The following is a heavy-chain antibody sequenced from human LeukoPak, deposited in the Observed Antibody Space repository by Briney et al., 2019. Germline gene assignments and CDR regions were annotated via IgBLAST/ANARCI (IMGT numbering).Heavy chain of an antibody. V-gene: IGHV1-46*01. CDR2: INPSGGMT. Sequence: ASVKVSCKASESTFTRSEVHWVRQAPGQGLEWMGIINPSGGMTTYAQRFQGRVTVTRDMSTSTVYMELSRLRSDDTAVYYCAKRRGDCSNGQGCGDSWGQGTLVTVSS. D-gene: IGHD2-8*01. CDR3: AKRRGDCSNGQGCGDS. CDR1: ESTFTRSE. J-gene: IGHJ4*02.